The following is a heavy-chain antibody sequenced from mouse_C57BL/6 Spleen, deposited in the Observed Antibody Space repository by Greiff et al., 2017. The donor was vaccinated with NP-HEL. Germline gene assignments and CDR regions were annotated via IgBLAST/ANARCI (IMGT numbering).Heavy chain of an antibody. CDR3: ARGRYDYDVGFAY. Sequence: VQLQQPGAELVKPGASVKMSCKASGYTFTSYWITWVKQRPGQGLEWIGDIYPGSGSTNYNEKFKSKATLTVDTSSSTAYMQLSSLTSEDSAVYYCARGRYDYDVGFAYWGQGTLVTVSA. CDR1: GYTFTSYW. CDR2: IYPGSGST. D-gene: IGHD2-4*01. J-gene: IGHJ3*01. V-gene: IGHV1-55*01.